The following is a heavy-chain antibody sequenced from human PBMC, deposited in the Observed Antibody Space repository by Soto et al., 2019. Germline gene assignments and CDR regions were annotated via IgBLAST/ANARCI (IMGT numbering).Heavy chain of an antibody. D-gene: IGHD5-18*01. CDR3: ANDVSDTAMVNRERDDDFDI. Sequence: GGSLRLSCAASGFTFSSYGMHWVRQAPGKGLEWVAVISYDGSNKYYADSVKGRFTISRDNSKNTLYLQMNSLRAEDTAVYYCANDVSDTAMVNRERDDDFDIWGQGTMVTVS. J-gene: IGHJ3*02. CDR2: ISYDGSNK. V-gene: IGHV3-30*18. CDR1: GFTFSSYG.